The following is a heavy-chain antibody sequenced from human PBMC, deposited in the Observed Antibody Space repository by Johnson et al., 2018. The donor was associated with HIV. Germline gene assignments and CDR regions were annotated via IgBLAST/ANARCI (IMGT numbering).Heavy chain of an antibody. CDR3: ARPGGDYSAFDI. Sequence: VQLVESGGGLVQPGGSLRLSCVASGFTVSSDYMTWVRQAPGKGLVWVSRIHNDGSSTTYADSVKGRFTISRDNAKNSLYLQMNSLRAEDTAVYYCARPGGDYSAFDIWGQGTMVTVSS. J-gene: IGHJ3*02. CDR1: GFTVSSDY. D-gene: IGHD4-17*01. CDR2: IHNDGSST. V-gene: IGHV3-74*02.